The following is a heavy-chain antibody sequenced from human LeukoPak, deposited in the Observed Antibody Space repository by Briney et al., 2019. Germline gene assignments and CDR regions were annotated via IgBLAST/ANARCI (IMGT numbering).Heavy chain of an antibody. CDR3: ARGRNSGYDTVYYYYGMDV. D-gene: IGHD5-12*01. CDR2: IIPIFGTA. V-gene: IGHV1-69*13. J-gene: IGHJ6*02. Sequence: GASVKVSCKASGGTFSSYAISWVRQAPGQGLEWMGGIIPIFGTANYAQKFQGRVTVTADESTSTAYMELSSLRSEDTAVYYCARGRNSGYDTVYYYYGMDVWGQGTTVTVSS. CDR1: GGTFSSYA.